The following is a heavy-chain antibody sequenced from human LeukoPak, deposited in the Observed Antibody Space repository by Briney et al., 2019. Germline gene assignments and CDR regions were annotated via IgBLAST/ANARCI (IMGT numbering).Heavy chain of an antibody. D-gene: IGHD3-10*01. CDR2: INHSGST. Sequence: SETLSLTCAVYGWTFSGYYWSWIRQPPGKGLEWVGEINHSGSTNYNPSLKSRGTISVDTTKNQFSLKLTSVTAADTAVYYCARGRPNYYGSGSYYKSGTSNFDYWGQGTLVTVSS. J-gene: IGHJ4*02. CDR3: ARGRPNYYGSGSYYKSGTSNFDY. V-gene: IGHV4-34*01. CDR1: GWTFSGYY.